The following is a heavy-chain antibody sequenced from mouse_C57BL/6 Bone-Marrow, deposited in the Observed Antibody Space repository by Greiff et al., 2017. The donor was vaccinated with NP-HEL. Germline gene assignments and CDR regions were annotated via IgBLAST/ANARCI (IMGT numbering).Heavy chain of an antibody. V-gene: IGHV10-1*01. D-gene: IGHD1-1*01. CDR1: GFSFNTYA. Sequence: DVQLVESGGGLVQPKGSLKLSCAASGFSFNTYAMNWVRQAPGKGLEWVARIRSKSNNYATYYADSVKDRFTISRDDSESMLYLQMNNLKTEDTAMYYCVRPYYYGSTWFAYWGQGTLVTVSA. CDR2: IRSKSNNYAT. J-gene: IGHJ3*01. CDR3: VRPYYYGSTWFAY.